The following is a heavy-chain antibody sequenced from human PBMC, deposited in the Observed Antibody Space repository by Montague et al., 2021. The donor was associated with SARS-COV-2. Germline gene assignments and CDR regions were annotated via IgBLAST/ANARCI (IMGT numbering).Heavy chain of an antibody. D-gene: IGHD5-24*01. J-gene: IGHJ2*01. Sequence: SETLSLTCTDSGGSISTYYWSWIRQPPGKGLEWIGYIYYSGSTNYSPSLKSRVTISVDTSKNQFSLKLSSVTAADTAVYYCARDGYNAHQNYWYFDLWGRGTLVTVSS. CDR3: ARDGYNAHQNYWYFDL. CDR1: GGSISTYY. CDR2: IYYSGST. V-gene: IGHV4-59*12.